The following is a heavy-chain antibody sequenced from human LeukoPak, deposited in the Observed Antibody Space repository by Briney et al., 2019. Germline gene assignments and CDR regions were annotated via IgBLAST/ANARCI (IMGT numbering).Heavy chain of an antibody. V-gene: IGHV4-61*02. J-gene: IGHJ4*02. CDR3: ARVYYGSGSYDYFDY. CDR2: YTSGST. D-gene: IGHD3-10*01. Sequence: YTSGSTNYNPSLKSRVTISENTSKNQFSLKLSSVTAADTAMYYCARVYYGSGSYDYFDYWGQGTLVTVSS.